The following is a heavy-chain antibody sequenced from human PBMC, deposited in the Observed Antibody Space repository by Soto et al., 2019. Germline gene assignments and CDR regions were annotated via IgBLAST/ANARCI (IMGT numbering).Heavy chain of an antibody. CDR2: ISAYNGNT. Sequence: ASVKVSCKASGYTFTSYGISWVRQAPGQGLEWMGWISAYNGNTNYAQKLQGRVTMTTDTSTSTAYMELRSLRSDDTAVYYCARDPALRRGYCSSTSCPLDYWGQGTLVTVSS. J-gene: IGHJ4*02. V-gene: IGHV1-18*01. CDR1: GYTFTSYG. D-gene: IGHD2-2*01. CDR3: ARDPALRRGYCSSTSCPLDY.